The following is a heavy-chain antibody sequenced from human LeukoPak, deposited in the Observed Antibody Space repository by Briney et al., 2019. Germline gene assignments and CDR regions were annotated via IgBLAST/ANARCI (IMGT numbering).Heavy chain of an antibody. CDR3: AKDADIVVVPAAILHTPNRFDP. Sequence: PGGSLRLSCAASGFTFSSYAMSWVRQAPGKGLEWDSAISGSGDSTYYADSVKGRITISRDNSKNTMYLQMNSLRGEDTDVYYCAKDADIVVVPAAILHTPNRFDPWGQGTLVTVSS. CDR2: ISGSGDST. J-gene: IGHJ5*02. D-gene: IGHD2-2*01. CDR1: GFTFSSYA. V-gene: IGHV3-23*01.